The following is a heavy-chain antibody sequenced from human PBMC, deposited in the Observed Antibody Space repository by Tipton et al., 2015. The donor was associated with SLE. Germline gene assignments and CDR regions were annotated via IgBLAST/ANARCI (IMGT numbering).Heavy chain of an antibody. CDR3: ARGDFYYYHYMDV. J-gene: IGHJ6*03. CDR2: IYYSGST. CDR1: GGSISSGGYY. V-gene: IGHV4-61*08. Sequence: TLSLTCTVSGGSISSGGYYWSWIRQPPGKGLEWIGYIYYSGSTNYNPSLKSRVTISVDTPKNQFSLNMTSVTAADTAVYYCARGDFYYYHYMDVWGNGTTVTVSS.